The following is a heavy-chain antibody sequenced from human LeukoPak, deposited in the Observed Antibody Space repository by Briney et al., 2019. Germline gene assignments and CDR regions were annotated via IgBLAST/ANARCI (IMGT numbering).Heavy chain of an antibody. Sequence: ASVKVSCKDSGYSFSNYGISWVRQAPGQGREWMGWISAYNGHTNHAQKLQGRVTMTTDTSTSTAYMELRSLRSDDTAVYYCARAYCGGDCSSGAVYNFSTYVCGKGNTVTVSS. V-gene: IGHV1-18*01. CDR3: ARAYCGGDCSSGAVYNFSTYV. CDR2: ISAYNGHT. D-gene: IGHD2-21*02. CDR1: GYSFSNYG. J-gene: IGHJ6*03.